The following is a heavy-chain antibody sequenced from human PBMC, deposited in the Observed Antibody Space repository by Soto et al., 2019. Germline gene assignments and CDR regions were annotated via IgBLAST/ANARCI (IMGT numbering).Heavy chain of an antibody. CDR3: ARDVRVYAIGEGYFDL. CDR1: GVPISSYY. Sequence: QVQLQESGPGLVKPSETLSLTCTFSGVPISSYYWSWIRQPPGKGLERIGYIYYSGRTNYNPSLKSRVTISVDTSQNQYSLKLSSVTAADTAVDYCARDVRVYAIGEGYFDLWGRGTLVTVSS. CDR2: IYYSGRT. J-gene: IGHJ2*01. V-gene: IGHV4-59*12. D-gene: IGHD2-8*01.